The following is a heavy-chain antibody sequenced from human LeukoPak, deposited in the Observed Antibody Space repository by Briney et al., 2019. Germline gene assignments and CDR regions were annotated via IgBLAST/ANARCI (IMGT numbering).Heavy chain of an antibody. Sequence: PSETLSLTCTVSGGSVSSSSYYWGWIRQPPGKGLEWIGSIYYSGSTYYNTSLQSRVTISVDTSKKQFSLKLSSVTAADTAVYYCARDAGSGVGAFDIWGQGTMVTVSS. V-gene: IGHV4-39*07. CDR3: ARDAGSGVGAFDI. D-gene: IGHD3-10*01. CDR2: IYYSGST. J-gene: IGHJ3*02. CDR1: GGSVSSSSYY.